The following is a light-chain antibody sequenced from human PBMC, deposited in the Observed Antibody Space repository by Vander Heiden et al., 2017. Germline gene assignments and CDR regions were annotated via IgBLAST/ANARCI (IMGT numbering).Light chain of an antibody. J-gene: IGLJ2*01. CDR2: ANS. CDR3: QSYDSSLSGSL. CDR1: SSNIGAGYD. V-gene: IGLV1-40*01. Sequence: QSVLTQPPSLSGAPGPSVPFSCTGSSSNIGAGYDVHWYQQLPGTAPKLLISANSNRPSGVPDRFSGSKSGTSASLAITGLQAEDEADYYCQSYDSSLSGSLFGGGTKLTVL.